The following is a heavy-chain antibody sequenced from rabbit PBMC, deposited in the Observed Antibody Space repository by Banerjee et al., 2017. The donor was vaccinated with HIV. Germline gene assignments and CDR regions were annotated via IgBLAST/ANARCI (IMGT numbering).Heavy chain of an antibody. CDR2: IDPIFGAT. CDR3: VRGASSSCYYSL. J-gene: IGHJ3*01. CDR1: GFDLSSYG. Sequence: QEQLQESGGGLVQPGGSLTLTCKASGFDLSSYGVSWVRQAPGKGLEWIGYIDPIFGATSYAPWVNGRFTISSHNAQNTLYLQLNSLTAADTATYFCVRGASSSCYYSLWGQGTLVSVS. D-gene: IGHD1-1*01. V-gene: IGHV1S47*01.